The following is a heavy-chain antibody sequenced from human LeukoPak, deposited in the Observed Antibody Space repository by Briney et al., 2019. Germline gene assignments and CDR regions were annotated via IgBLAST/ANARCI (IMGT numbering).Heavy chain of an antibody. CDR3: ARDHDWLLYRGYYYGMDV. Sequence: ASVKVSCKASGYTFTSYGVSWVRQAPGQGLEWMGWISAYNGNTNYAQKVQGRVTMTTDTSTSTAYMELRSLRSDDTAVYYCARDHDWLLYRGYYYGMDVWGQGTTVTVSS. CDR2: ISAYNGNT. J-gene: IGHJ6*02. CDR1: GYTFTSYG. D-gene: IGHD3-9*01. V-gene: IGHV1-18*01.